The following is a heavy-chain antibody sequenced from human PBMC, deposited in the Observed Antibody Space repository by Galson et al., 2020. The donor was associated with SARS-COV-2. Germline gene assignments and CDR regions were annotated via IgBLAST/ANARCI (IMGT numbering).Heavy chain of an antibody. J-gene: IGHJ6*02. CDR1: GFTVTNTY. CDR2: LYSGGTT. CDR3: ARDPYSGGWTNYYYFAMDV. D-gene: IGHD6-19*01. Sequence: GESLKISCVVSGFTVTNTYMSWVRQAPGRGLEWVALLYSGGTTSYRDSVKGRFTISRDNSRNTLFLQMNNLRVDDTAVYYCARDPYSGGWTNYYYFAMDVWGRGTTVTVSS. V-gene: IGHV3-53*01.